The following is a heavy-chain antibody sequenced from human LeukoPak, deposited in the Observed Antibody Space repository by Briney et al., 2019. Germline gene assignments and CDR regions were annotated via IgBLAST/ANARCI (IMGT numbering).Heavy chain of an antibody. CDR1: GYTFTSYA. Sequence: ASVKVSCKASGYTFTSYAMHWVRQAPGQRLEWMGSINAGNGNTKYSQKFQGRVTITRDTSASTAYMELSSLRSEDTAVYYCARDRGIAVAGPLFDPWGQGTLVTVSS. CDR3: ARDRGIAVAGPLFDP. J-gene: IGHJ5*02. D-gene: IGHD6-19*01. V-gene: IGHV1-3*01. CDR2: INAGNGNT.